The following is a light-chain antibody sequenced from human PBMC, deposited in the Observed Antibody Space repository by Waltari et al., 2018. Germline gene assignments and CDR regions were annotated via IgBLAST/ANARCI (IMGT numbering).Light chain of an antibody. CDR3: QQRSNWPPYT. Sequence: EIVLTQSPATLSLSPGERATLSSRASQSVSSFLAWYQQKPGQAPRLLLYDASNRATGIPARFSGSGSGTDFTLTISSIEPEDFAVYYCQQRSNWPPYTFGQGTKLEIK. V-gene: IGKV3-11*01. J-gene: IGKJ2*01. CDR2: DAS. CDR1: QSVSSF.